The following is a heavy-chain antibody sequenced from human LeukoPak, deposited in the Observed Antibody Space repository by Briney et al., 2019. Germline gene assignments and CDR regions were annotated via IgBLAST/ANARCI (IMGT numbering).Heavy chain of an antibody. D-gene: IGHD1-26*01. CDR3: AAVPHERWELLYDAFDI. Sequence: ASVKVSCKASGFTFTSSAMQWVRQARGQRLEWIGWIVVGSGNTNYAQKFQERVTITRDMSTSTAYKELSSLRSEDTAVYYCAAVPHERWELLYDAFDIWGQGTMVTVSS. CDR1: GFTFTSSA. CDR2: IVVGSGNT. J-gene: IGHJ3*02. V-gene: IGHV1-58*02.